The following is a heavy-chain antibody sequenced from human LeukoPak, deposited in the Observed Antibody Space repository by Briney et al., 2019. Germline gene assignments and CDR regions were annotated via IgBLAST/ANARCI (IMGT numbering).Heavy chain of an antibody. CDR3: ARHRAYYDILTGYYRRDDY. CDR2: INHSGST. V-gene: IGHV4-34*01. D-gene: IGHD3-9*01. CDR1: GGSFSGYY. J-gene: IGHJ4*02. Sequence: PSETPSLTCAVYGGSFSGYYWSWIRQPPGKGLEWIGEINHSGSTNYNPSLKSRVTISVDTSKNQFSLKLSSVTAADTAVYYCARHRAYYDILTGYYRRDDYWGQGTLVTVSS.